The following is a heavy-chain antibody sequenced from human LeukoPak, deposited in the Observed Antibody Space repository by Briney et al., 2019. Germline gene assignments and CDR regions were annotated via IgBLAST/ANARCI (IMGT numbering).Heavy chain of an antibody. CDR1: GFTFSSYG. V-gene: IGHV3-33*01. J-gene: IGHJ4*02. CDR3: ARATGRRSIDY. CDR2: IWYDGSNK. Sequence: GSLRLSCAASGFTFSSYGMHWVRQDPGKGLEWVAVIWYDGSNKYYADSVKGRFTISRDNSKDTLYLQMNSLRAEDTAVYYCARATGRRSIDYWGQGTLVTVSS.